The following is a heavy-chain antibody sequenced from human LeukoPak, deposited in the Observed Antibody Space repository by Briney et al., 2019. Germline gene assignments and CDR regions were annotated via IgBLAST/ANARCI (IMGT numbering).Heavy chain of an antibody. D-gene: IGHD3-22*01. CDR1: GGTFSSYA. V-gene: IGHV1-69*04. CDR2: IIPIFGIA. Sequence: ASVKVSCKASGGTFSSYAISWVRQAPGQGLEWMGRIIPIFGIANYAQKFQGRVTITADKSTSTAYMELSSLRSEDTAVYYCARSKGRYYDSSGYHNWFDPWGQGTLVTVSS. J-gene: IGHJ5*02. CDR3: ARSKGRYYDSSGYHNWFDP.